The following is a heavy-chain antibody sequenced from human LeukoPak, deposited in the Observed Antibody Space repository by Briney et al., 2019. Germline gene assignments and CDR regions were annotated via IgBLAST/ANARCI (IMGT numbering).Heavy chain of an antibody. CDR2: ITPSTSSE. CDR1: GFTFSSYS. Sequence: GGSLRLSCAASGFTFSSYSMNWVRQAPGKGLEWISYITPSTSSEFYADSVKGRFTSSRDNAKNSLYLHMNSLRDEDTAVYYCARATYDSSGYYTFDYWGQGTLVTVSS. J-gene: IGHJ4*02. D-gene: IGHD3-22*01. CDR3: ARATYDSSGYYTFDY. V-gene: IGHV3-48*02.